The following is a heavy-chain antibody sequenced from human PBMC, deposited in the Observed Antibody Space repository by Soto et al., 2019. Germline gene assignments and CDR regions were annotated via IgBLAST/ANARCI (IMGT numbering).Heavy chain of an antibody. CDR1: GYTFTGYY. D-gene: IGHD2-15*01. CDR2: INPNSGGT. CDR3: ARSGGSVNYYGMDV. Sequence: GASVKVSCKASGYTFTGYYMHWVRQAPGQGLEWMGWINPNSGGTNYAQKFQGRVTMTRDTSISTAYMELSRLRSDDTAVYYCARSGGSVNYYGMDVWGQGTTVTVSS. J-gene: IGHJ6*02. V-gene: IGHV1-2*02.